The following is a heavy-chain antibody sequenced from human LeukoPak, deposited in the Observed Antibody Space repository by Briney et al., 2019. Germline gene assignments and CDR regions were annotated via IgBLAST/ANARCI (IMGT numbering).Heavy chain of an antibody. J-gene: IGHJ4*02. Sequence: SETLSLTCTVSGGSISSYYWSWIRQPPGKGLEWIGYIYYSGSTNYNPSLKSRVTISVDTSKNQFSLKLSSVTAADTAVYYCARQVGGGNSVWGQGTLVTVSS. CDR3: ARQVGGGNSV. V-gene: IGHV4-59*08. D-gene: IGHD4-23*01. CDR1: GGSISSYY. CDR2: IYYSGST.